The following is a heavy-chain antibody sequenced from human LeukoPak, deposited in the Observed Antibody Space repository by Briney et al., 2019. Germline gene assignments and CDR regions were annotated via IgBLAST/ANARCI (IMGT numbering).Heavy chain of an antibody. V-gene: IGHV3-43*02. J-gene: IGHJ4*02. Sequence: GGSLRLSCAASGFTFDDYAMHWVRQAPGKGLEWVSLIGGDGGNTYYADSVKGRFTISRGNSKNSLYLQMNSLRTADTALYYCAKIHVDTSMAVDYWGQGTLVTVSS. D-gene: IGHD5-18*01. CDR1: GFTFDDYA. CDR2: IGGDGGNT. CDR3: AKIHVDTSMAVDY.